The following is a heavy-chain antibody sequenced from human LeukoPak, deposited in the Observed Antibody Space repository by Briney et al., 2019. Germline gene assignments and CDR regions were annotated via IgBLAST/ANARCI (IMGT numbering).Heavy chain of an antibody. CDR3: ARAKLYFDY. J-gene: IGHJ4*02. D-gene: IGHD2-15*01. Sequence: SETLSLTCTVSGGSISSSSYYWGWIRQPPGKGLEWIGSIYYSGSTYYNPSLKSRVTISVDTSKNQFSLKLSSVTAADTAVYYCARAKLYFDYWGQGTLVTVPS. CDR2: IYYSGST. CDR1: GGSISSSSYY. V-gene: IGHV4-39*07.